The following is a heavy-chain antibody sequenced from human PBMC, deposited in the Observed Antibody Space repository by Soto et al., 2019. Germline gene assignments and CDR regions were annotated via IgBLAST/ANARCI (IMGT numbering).Heavy chain of an antibody. CDR3: ARDPGYSYGYGGDY. D-gene: IGHD5-18*01. CDR1: GLTFSSYA. Sequence: QVQLVESGGGVVQPGRSLRLSCAASGLTFSSYAMHWVRQAPGKGLEWVAVISYDGSNKYYADSVKGRFTISRDNSKNTLYLQMNSLRAEDTAVYYCARDPGYSYGYGGDYWGQGTLVTVSS. CDR2: ISYDGSNK. J-gene: IGHJ4*02. V-gene: IGHV3-30-3*01.